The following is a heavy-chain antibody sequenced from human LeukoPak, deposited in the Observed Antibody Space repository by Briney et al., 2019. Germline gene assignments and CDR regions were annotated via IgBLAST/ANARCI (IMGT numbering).Heavy chain of an antibody. CDR2: IIPIFGTA. J-gene: IGHJ4*02. CDR3: ARLSGPYYYDSSGYPPYFDY. D-gene: IGHD3-22*01. Sequence: ASVKVSCKAFGGTFSSYAISWVRQAPGQGLEWMGRIIPIFGTANYAQKFQGRVTITTDESTSTAYMELSSLRSEDTAVYYCARLSGPYYYDSSGYPPYFDYWGQGTLVTVSS. CDR1: GGTFSSYA. V-gene: IGHV1-69*05.